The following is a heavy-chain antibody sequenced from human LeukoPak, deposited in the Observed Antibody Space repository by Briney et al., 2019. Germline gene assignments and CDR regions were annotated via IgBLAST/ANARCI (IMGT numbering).Heavy chain of an antibody. CDR2: MNPNSGNT. CDR1: GYTFTNYD. J-gene: IGHJ6*02. D-gene: IGHD3-9*01. CDR3: ARVRVLRYRYGMDV. V-gene: IGHV1-8*01. Sequence: GASVKVSCKASGYTFTNYDINWVRQATGQGLEWMGWMNPNSGNTGYAQKFQGRVTMTRNTSISTAYMELSSLRSEDTAVYYCARVRVLRYRYGMDVWGQGTTVTVSS.